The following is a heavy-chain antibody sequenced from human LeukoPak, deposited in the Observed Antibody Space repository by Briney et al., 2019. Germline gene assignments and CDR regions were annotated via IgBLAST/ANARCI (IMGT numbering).Heavy chain of an antibody. D-gene: IGHD3-22*01. J-gene: IGHJ4*02. CDR1: GFTFSSYG. V-gene: IGHV3-48*03. CDR2: ISSSGSTI. Sequence: GGSLRLSCAASGFTFSSYGMNWVRQAPGKGLEWVSYISSSGSTIYYADSVKGRFTISRDNAKNSLYLQMNSLRAEDTAVHYCARKNYYDSSSIDYWGQGTLVTVSS. CDR3: ARKNYYDSSSIDY.